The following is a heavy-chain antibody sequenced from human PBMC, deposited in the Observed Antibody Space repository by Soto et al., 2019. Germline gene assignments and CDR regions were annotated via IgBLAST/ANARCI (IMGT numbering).Heavy chain of an antibody. CDR2: IIPIFGTA. CDR3: AREGGRNSGGIDY. V-gene: IGHV1-69*01. CDR1: GGTFSSYS. J-gene: IGHJ4*02. D-gene: IGHD1-26*01. Sequence: QVQLVQSGAEVKKPGSSVKVSCKASGGTFSSYSINWVRQAPGQGLEWMGEIIPIFGTANYAQKFQGRVTITADEATSTASMELSSLRSEDTAVYYCAREGGRNSGGIDYWGQGTLVTGSS.